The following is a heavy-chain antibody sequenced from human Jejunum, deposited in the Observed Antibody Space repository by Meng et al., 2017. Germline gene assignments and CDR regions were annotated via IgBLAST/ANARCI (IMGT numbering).Heavy chain of an antibody. CDR1: GDSVSSDNYY. J-gene: IGHJ4*02. CDR3: ARVILYSGSYYFDF. CDR2: VYYSGHT. V-gene: IGHV4-61*01. D-gene: IGHD1-26*01. Sequence: LRLSCTVSGDSVSSDNYYWSWVRQPPGQGLEWIGYVYYSGHTDYNPSLKRRVTISIDKSTNQFSLRLSSVTAADTAVYYCARVILYSGSYYFDFWGQGTLITVSS.